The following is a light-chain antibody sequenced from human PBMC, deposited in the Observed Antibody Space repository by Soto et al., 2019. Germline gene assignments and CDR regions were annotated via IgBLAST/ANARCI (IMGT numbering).Light chain of an antibody. V-gene: IGKV3-15*01. Sequence: EIVMTLSPATLSVSPGERATLSCRASQSVSSNLAWYQQKPGQAPRLLIYGASTRATGIPARFSGSGSGTEFTLTISSLQSEDFVVYYCQQYNNWPPYTFGQGTKLEIK. CDR2: GAS. CDR1: QSVSSN. CDR3: QQYNNWPPYT. J-gene: IGKJ2*01.